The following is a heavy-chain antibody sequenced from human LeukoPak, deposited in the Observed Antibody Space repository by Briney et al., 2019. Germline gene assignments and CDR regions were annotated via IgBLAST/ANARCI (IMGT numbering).Heavy chain of an antibody. CDR3: AKDDGDGGHFDY. D-gene: IGHD4-23*01. J-gene: IGHJ4*02. CDR1: GFTFSSYG. CDR2: ISYDVINK. V-gene: IGHV3-30*18. Sequence: PGGSLRLSCAASGFTFSSYGMHWVRQAPGKGLEWVAVISYDVINKYYADSVEGRFIISRDNSKNTLYLQMNSLRPEDTAVYYCAKDDGDGGHFDYWGQGTLVTVSS.